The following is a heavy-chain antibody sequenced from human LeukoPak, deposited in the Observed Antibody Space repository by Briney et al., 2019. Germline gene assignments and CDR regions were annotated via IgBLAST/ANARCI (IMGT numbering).Heavy chain of an antibody. Sequence: PSETLSLTCTVSGGPISSYYWSWIRQPPGKGLEWIGYIYYSGSTNYNPSLKSRVTISVDTSKNQFSLKLSSVTAADTAVYYCARIYYYDSSGYYFFDYWGQGTLVTVSS. CDR2: IYYSGST. J-gene: IGHJ4*02. CDR1: GGPISSYY. D-gene: IGHD3-22*01. V-gene: IGHV4-59*01. CDR3: ARIYYYDSSGYYFFDY.